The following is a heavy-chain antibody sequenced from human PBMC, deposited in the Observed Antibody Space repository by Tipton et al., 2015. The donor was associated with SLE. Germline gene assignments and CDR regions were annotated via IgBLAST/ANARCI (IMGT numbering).Heavy chain of an antibody. Sequence: TLSLTCTVSGGSISSHYWSWIRQPPGKGLEWIGYIYYSGSTNYNPSLKSRVTISVDTSKNQFSLKLSSVTAADTAVYYCASGSANFQHWGQGTLVTVSS. CDR1: GGSISSHY. CDR2: IYYSGST. V-gene: IGHV4-59*11. CDR3: ASGSANFQH. J-gene: IGHJ1*01.